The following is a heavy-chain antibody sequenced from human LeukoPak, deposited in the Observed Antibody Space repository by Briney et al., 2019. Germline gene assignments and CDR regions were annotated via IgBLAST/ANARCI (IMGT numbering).Heavy chain of an antibody. CDR3: ARGWGSAMIRGLAGDS. CDR2: INPVGLT. CDR1: GGSVSSYS. J-gene: IGHJ5*02. D-gene: IGHD3-10*01. V-gene: IGHV4-34*01. Sequence: SETLSLTCGVSGGSVSSYSWSWIRQPPGKGLEWIGEINPVGLTNYNPSLKSRVTISADTSKSQFSLHVASVTAADTAMYYCARGWGSAMIRGLAGDSWGQGTLVTVSS.